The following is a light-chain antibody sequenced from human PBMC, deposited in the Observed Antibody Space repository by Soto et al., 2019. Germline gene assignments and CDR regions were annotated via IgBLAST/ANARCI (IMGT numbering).Light chain of an antibody. V-gene: IGKV1-39*01. CDR3: QQSYSTPDT. Sequence: DIQMTQSPSSLSASVGDRVTITCRASQSISSYLHWYQHKPGKAPRLLIYAASSLQSGVPSRFSGSGSGTDFTLTISSLRPEDFATYFCQQSYSTPDTFGQGTKLXIK. J-gene: IGKJ2*01. CDR1: QSISSY. CDR2: AAS.